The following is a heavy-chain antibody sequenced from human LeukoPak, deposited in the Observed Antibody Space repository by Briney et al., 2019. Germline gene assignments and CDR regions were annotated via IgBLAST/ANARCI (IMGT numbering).Heavy chain of an antibody. CDR2: IYYSGST. CDR3: ARDGEYDSSGSGAFDI. D-gene: IGHD3-22*01. Sequence: SETLSPTCTVSGGSISSGDYYWSWIRQPPGKGLEWIGYIYYSGSTYYNPSLKSRVTISVDTSKNQFSLKLSSVTAADTAVYYCARDGEYDSSGSGAFDIWGQGTMVTVSS. V-gene: IGHV4-30-4*08. CDR1: GGSISSGDYY. J-gene: IGHJ3*02.